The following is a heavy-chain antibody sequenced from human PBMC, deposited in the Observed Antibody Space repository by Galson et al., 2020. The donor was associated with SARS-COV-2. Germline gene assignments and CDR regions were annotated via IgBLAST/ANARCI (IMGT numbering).Heavy chain of an antibody. J-gene: IGHJ4*02. CDR2: IISGSSYI. D-gene: IGHD6-19*01. V-gene: IGHV3-21*01. CDR1: GFPFSSYT. Sequence: AGSLTLPCAASGFPFSSYTMNWVRPAPRKGPEWVSYIISGSSYIYYPDSVKGRFTIPRDNAKNSLYLQMDSLRAEDTAVYYCARDRDSGWNIDYWGQGTLVTVSS. CDR3: ARDRDSGWNIDY.